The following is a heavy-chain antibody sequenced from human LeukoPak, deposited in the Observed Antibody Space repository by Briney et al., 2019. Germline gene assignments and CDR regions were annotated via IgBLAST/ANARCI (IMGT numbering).Heavy chain of an antibody. V-gene: IGHV4-4*02. J-gene: IGHJ4*02. CDR3: ARDRGGYTYSHDY. Sequence: SETLSLTCAVSGGSISSNNWWIWVRQSPEKGLEWIGEIYHDGSTNYDPSLKSRVTISMDKSKNQLSLKLNFVTAADTAVYYCARDRGGYTYSHDYWGQGTLVTVSS. CDR2: IYHDGST. CDR1: GGSISSNNW. D-gene: IGHD5-18*01.